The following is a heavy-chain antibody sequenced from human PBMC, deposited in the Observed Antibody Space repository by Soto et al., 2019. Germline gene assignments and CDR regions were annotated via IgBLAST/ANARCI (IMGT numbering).Heavy chain of an antibody. Sequence: QVQLVESGGGVVHPGRSLRLSCIASGFNFSTYAMHWVRQAPGKGLAWVAVISFDGRNKFYADSVKGRFTISRDNSKNTVFLQMNSLRTEDTGVYYCARVLPVLPSSMPGCFDYWGQAALVTVSS. V-gene: IGHV3-30*04. CDR3: ARVLPVLPSSMPGCFDY. CDR2: ISFDGRNK. D-gene: IGHD2-2*01. J-gene: IGHJ4*02. CDR1: GFNFSTYA.